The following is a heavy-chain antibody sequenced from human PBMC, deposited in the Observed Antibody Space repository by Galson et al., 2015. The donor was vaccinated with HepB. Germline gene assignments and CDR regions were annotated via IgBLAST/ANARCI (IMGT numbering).Heavy chain of an antibody. CDR3: ARDGYCGSTSCYIRSKPTFDH. CDR2: IWYDGTNK. CDR1: GFTFSSYG. D-gene: IGHD2-2*02. Sequence: SLRLSCAASGFTFSSYGMHWVRQAPGKGLEWVAVIWYDGTNKYYADSVKGRFTISRDTSKNTLYLQMNSLRAEDTAVYYCARDGYCGSTSCYIRSKPTFDHWGQGTLVTVSS. J-gene: IGHJ4*02. V-gene: IGHV3-33*01.